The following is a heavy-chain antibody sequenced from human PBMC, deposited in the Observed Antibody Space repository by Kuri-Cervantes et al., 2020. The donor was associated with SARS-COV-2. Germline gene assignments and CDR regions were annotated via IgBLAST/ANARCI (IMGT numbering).Heavy chain of an antibody. J-gene: IGHJ4*02. V-gene: IGHV1-2*02. CDR3: AITMSGGSYALNH. CDR1: GYIFTGYY. D-gene: IGHD2-15*01. CDR2: INPNTGGT. Sequence: ASVKVSCKASGYIFTGYYIHWVRQAPGQGLEWMGWINPNTGGTNYAQNFQGRVTMSRDTSISTAYMVLTSLRTDDTAVFYCAITMSGGSYALNHGGQGTPVTVSS.